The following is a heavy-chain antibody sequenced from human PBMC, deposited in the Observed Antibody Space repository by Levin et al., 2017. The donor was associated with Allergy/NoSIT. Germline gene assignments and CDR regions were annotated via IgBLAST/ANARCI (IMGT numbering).Heavy chain of an antibody. CDR1: GFTISSNY. D-gene: IGHD3-9*01. Sequence: GGSLRLSCAASGFTISSNYMSWVRQAPGKGLEWVSVIYSGGSTYYADSVKGRFTISRDNSKNTLYLQMNSLRAEDTAVYYCASGVGRYPNWFDPWGQGTLVTVSS. CDR2: IYSGGST. V-gene: IGHV3-53*01. J-gene: IGHJ5*02. CDR3: ASGVGRYPNWFDP.